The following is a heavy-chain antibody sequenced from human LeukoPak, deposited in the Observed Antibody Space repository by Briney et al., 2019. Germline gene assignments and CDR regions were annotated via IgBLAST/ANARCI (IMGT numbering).Heavy chain of an antibody. CDR1: GGSFSGYY. CDR2: INHSGST. J-gene: IGHJ4*02. V-gene: IGHV4-34*01. Sequence: SETLSLTCAVYGGSFSGYYWSWIRQPPGKGLEWIGGINHSGSTNYNPSLKSRVTISVDTSKNQFSLKLSSVTAADTAVYYCARDPTSGSYYGFDYWGQGTLVTVSS. CDR3: ARDPTSGSYYGFDY. D-gene: IGHD1-26*01.